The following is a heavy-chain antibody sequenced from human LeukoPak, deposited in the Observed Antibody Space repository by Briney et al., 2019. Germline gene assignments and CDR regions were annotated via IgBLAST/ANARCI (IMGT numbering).Heavy chain of an antibody. V-gene: IGHV3-48*02. J-gene: IGHJ4*02. Sequence: GGSLRLSCAASGFTFSRYSMNWVRQAPGKGLEWISYISDSSSTIYYADSERGRFTISRDIAKNSLYLQMSSLRDEDTAVYYCARRGSLGEDYFDYWGQGTLVTVSS. CDR3: ARRGSLGEDYFDY. CDR2: ISDSSSTI. CDR1: GFTFSRYS. D-gene: IGHD3-16*01.